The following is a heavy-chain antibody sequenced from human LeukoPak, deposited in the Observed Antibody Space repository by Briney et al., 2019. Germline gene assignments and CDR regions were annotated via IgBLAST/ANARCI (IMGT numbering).Heavy chain of an antibody. CDR3: AKCRRYTSGWCNWLDR. V-gene: IGHV3-23*01. J-gene: IGHJ5*02. D-gene: IGHD6-19*01. CDR1: GFTLSCDA. Sequence: PGGSLRLSCAASGFTLSCDAMSSVRQAPGKGLEWVSAISGGGTYYTDSVQGGFTISRDNSKNTLYLQKNSLRAENTAVYCCAKCRRYTSGWCNWLDRWGQGTQVTVSS. CDR2: ISGGGT.